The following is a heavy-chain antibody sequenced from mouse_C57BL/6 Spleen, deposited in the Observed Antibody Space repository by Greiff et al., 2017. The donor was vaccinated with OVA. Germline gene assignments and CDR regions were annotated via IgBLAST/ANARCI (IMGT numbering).Heavy chain of an antibody. CDR3: APHYYGTPWFAD. CDR1: GFNIKDYY. CDR2: IDPEDGET. D-gene: IGHD1-1*01. J-gene: IGHJ3*01. V-gene: IGHV14-2*01. Sequence: EVMLQQSGAELVKPGASVKLSCTASGFNIKDYYMHWVKQRTEQGLEWIGRIDPEDGETKYAPKFQGKATITADTSSNPAYLQLSSLTSEDTAVYYCAPHYYGTPWFADWGQGTLVTVSA.